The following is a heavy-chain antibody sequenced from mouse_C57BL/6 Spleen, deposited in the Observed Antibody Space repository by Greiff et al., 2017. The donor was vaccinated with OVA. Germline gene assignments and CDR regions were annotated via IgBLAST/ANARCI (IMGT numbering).Heavy chain of an antibody. D-gene: IGHD1-1*01. Sequence: EVNVVDSGGGLVKPGGSLKLSCAASGFTFSDYGMHWVRQAPEKGLEWVAYISSGSSTIYYADTVKGRFTISRDNAKNTLFLQMTSLRSEDTAMYYCAMVVATDYFDYWGQGTTLTVSS. CDR1: GFTFSDYG. V-gene: IGHV5-17*01. J-gene: IGHJ2*01. CDR3: AMVVATDYFDY. CDR2: ISSGSSTI.